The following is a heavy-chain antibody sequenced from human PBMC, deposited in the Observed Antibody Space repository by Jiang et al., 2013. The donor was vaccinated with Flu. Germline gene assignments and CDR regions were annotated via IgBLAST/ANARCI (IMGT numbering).Heavy chain of an antibody. CDR3: VRGSGTYSEEFDY. J-gene: IGHJ4*02. Sequence: QTLSLTSCRSPGTVSPATVLLGTGSGSPHREALSGWEGHTTDPSGLMIMQYLVKSRITINPDTSKNQLSLQVNSVTPEDTAVYYCVRGSGTYSEEFDYWGQGTLVTVSS. CDR1: GTVSPATVLL. V-gene: IGHV6-1*01. CDR2: HTTDPSGL. D-gene: IGHD1-26*01.